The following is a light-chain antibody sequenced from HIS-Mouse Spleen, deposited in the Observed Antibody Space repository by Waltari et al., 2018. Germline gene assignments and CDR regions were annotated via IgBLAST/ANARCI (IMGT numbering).Light chain of an antibody. CDR1: QGIRSS. J-gene: IGKJ1*01. Sequence: DIQLTQSPSFLSASVGYRVTITCRASQGIRSSLAWYQQKPGKAPKLLIYAASPLQSGVPSRFSGSGSGTEFTLTISSLQPEDFATYYCQQLNSYPPTFGQGTKVEIK. CDR2: AAS. V-gene: IGKV1-9*01. CDR3: QQLNSYPPT.